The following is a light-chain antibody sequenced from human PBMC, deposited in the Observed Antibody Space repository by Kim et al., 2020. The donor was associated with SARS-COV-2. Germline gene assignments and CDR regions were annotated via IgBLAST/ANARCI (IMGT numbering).Light chain of an antibody. CDR1: SLRSYD. V-gene: IGLV3-19*01. CDR2: GKN. CDR3: NSRDSSGNHQV. Sequence: ALGQTVRIRCQGDSLRSYDASWYQQKPGQAPVLVIYGKNNRPSGIPDRFAGSSSGNTASLTITGAQAEDEADYYCNSRDSSGNHQVFGGGTKLTVL. J-gene: IGLJ2*01.